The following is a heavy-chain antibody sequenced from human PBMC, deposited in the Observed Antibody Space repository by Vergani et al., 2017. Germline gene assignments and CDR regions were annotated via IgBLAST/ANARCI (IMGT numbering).Heavy chain of an antibody. Sequence: QVQLQESGPGLVKPSGTLSLTCAVSGGSMSSTNWWSWVRQPPGTGLGWIGEIYHSGGTNDNPSLKGRVTISVDKAKNQYSLNLSSVTAADTAVYSCAREGDSYGSEVDSWGQGTLVTVSS. D-gene: IGHD5-18*01. V-gene: IGHV4-4*02. CDR1: GGSMSSTNW. J-gene: IGHJ4*02. CDR2: IYHSGGT. CDR3: AREGDSYGSEVDS.